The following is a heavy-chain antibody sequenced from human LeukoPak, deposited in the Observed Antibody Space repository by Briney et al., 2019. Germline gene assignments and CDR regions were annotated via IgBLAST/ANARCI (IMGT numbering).Heavy chain of an antibody. Sequence: GGSLRLSCAASGFTFRSYEMNWGREAPGKGLEWVSYISSSGSTIYYADSVKGRFTISRDNSNNMLYLQMNSLRPEDTAVYYCAKDCLFGSGLNGPHYYYGMDVWGQGTTVTVSS. D-gene: IGHD1-26*01. V-gene: IGHV3-48*03. J-gene: IGHJ6*02. CDR2: ISSSGSTI. CDR3: AKDCLFGSGLNGPHYYYGMDV. CDR1: GFTFRSYE.